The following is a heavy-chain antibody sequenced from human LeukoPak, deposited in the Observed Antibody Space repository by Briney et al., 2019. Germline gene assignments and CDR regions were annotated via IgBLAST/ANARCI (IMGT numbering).Heavy chain of an antibody. CDR1: GGSFSGYY. V-gene: IGHV4-34*01. CDR2: INHSGST. Sequence: SETLSLTCAVYGGSFSGYYWSWIRQPPGKGLEWIGEINHSGSTNYNPSLKSRVTISVDTSKSQFSLKLSSVTAADTAVYYCAGSVGIVVVPAGTNHWFDPWGQGTLVTVSS. CDR3: AGSVGIVVVPAGTNHWFDP. J-gene: IGHJ5*02. D-gene: IGHD2-2*01.